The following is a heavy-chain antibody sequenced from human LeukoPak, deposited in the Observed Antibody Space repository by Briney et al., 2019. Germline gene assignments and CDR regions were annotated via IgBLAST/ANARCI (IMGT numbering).Heavy chain of an antibody. CDR3: ARRGGIYYGSGYCDY. CDR1: GYTFTGYY. D-gene: IGHD3-22*01. V-gene: IGHV1-2*02. CDR2: INPNSGGT. J-gene: IGHJ4*02. Sequence: GASVKVSCKASGYTFTGYYMHWVRQAPGQGLEWMGWINPNSGGTNYAQKFQGRVTMTRDTSISTAYMELSRLRSDDTAVYYCARRGGIYYGSGYCDYWGQGTLVTVSS.